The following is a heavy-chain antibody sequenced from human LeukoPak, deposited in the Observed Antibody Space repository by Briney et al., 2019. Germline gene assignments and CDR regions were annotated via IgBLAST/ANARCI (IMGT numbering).Heavy chain of an antibody. J-gene: IGHJ4*02. CDR1: GFTFSSYS. D-gene: IGHD3-10*01. Sequence: GGSLRLSCAASGFTFSSYSMNWVRQAPGKGLEWVSVVYSVGSTYYADSVRGRFTISRDNSKNTLYLQMNSLGAEDTAVYYCATSPLAGSWGQGTLVTVSS. CDR2: VYSVGST. V-gene: IGHV3-53*01. CDR3: ATSPLAGS.